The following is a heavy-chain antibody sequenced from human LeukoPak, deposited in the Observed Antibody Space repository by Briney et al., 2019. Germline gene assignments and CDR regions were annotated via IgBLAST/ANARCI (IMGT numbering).Heavy chain of an antibody. J-gene: IGHJ4*02. Sequence: GGSLRLSCAASGFTFSTYGMHWGRQAPGTGLEWVAFIRYDGSNKYYADSVKGRFTISRDNSKNSLYLQMNSLRAEDTALYYCAKDSRNYFSPDYWGQGTLVIVSS. D-gene: IGHD1-7*01. CDR3: AKDSRNYFSPDY. CDR2: IRYDGSNK. CDR1: GFTFSTYG. V-gene: IGHV3-30*02.